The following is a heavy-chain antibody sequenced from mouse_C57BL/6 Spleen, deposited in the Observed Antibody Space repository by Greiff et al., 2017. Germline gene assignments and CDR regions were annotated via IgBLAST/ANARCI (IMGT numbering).Heavy chain of an antibody. CDR1: GYTFTSYW. V-gene: IGHV1-64*01. CDR3: ARALPYYAMDY. J-gene: IGHJ4*01. CDR2: IHPNSGST. Sequence: VQLQQSGAELVKPGASVKLSCKASGYTFTSYWMHWVKQRPGQGLEWIGMIHPNSGSTNYNEKFKSKATLTVDKSSRTAYMQLSSLTSEDSAVYYCARALPYYAMDYWGQGTSVTVSS. D-gene: IGHD1-1*01.